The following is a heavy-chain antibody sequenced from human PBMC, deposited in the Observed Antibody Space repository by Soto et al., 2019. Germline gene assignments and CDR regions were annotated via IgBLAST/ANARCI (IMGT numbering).Heavy chain of an antibody. Sequence: ASVKVSCKASGYTFHNYGVSWVRQAPGQGLEWMGRISAYNYNTHYAQNFEGRVTMTTDTSTSTAYMYLRSLRSDDSAIYYCAKLTAQFRLVLDYWGQGTQVTVSS. CDR2: ISAYNYNT. J-gene: IGHJ4*02. D-gene: IGHD5-12*01. CDR1: GYTFHNYG. CDR3: AKLTAQFRLVLDY. V-gene: IGHV1-18*01.